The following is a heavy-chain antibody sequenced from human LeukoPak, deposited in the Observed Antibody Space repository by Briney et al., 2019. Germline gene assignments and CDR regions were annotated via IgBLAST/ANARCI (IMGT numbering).Heavy chain of an antibody. CDR1: GFTFSSYA. J-gene: IGHJ6*03. D-gene: IGHD4-23*01. CDR2: ISGSGGST. Sequence: PGGSLRLSCAASGFTFSSYAMSWVRQAPGKGLEWVSAISGSGGSTYYADSVKGRFTISRDNSKNTLYLQMNSLRAEDTAVYYCAKVSSDRAVVDPAVDYMDVWGKGTTVTVSS. CDR3: AKVSSDRAVVDPAVDYMDV. V-gene: IGHV3-23*01.